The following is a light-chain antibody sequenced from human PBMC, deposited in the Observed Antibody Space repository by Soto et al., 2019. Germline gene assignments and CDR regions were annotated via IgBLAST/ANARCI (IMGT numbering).Light chain of an antibody. Sequence: DIQLTQSPSFLSASVGDRVTITCRASQAIDTYLALYQQKPGKAPKLLIYAASLFQSGVPSRFSGSGSGTEFTLTINSLQPEDFASYYCQQLNSFPFIFGQGTRLEIK. V-gene: IGKV1-9*01. J-gene: IGKJ5*01. CDR3: QQLNSFPFI. CDR1: QAIDTY. CDR2: AAS.